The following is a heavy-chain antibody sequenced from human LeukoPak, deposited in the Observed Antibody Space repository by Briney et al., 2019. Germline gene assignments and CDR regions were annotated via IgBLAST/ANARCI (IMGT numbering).Heavy chain of an antibody. V-gene: IGHV3-30*04. J-gene: IGHJ4*02. CDR3: AKAGNYGDYTIAY. D-gene: IGHD4-17*01. Sequence: GGSLRLSCVASGFTFSRYDMHWVRQAPGKGLEWVAVTSDDGRKEIYADSVKGRFTISRDNSKNTLYLQMNSLRAEDTAVYYCAKAGNYGDYTIAYWGQGTLVTVSS. CDR1: GFTFSRYD. CDR2: TSDDGRKE.